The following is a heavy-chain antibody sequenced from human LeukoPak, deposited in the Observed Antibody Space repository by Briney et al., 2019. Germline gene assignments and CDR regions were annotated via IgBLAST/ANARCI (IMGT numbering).Heavy chain of an antibody. V-gene: IGHV3-30*03. CDR1: GFTFSSYG. J-gene: IGHJ4*02. D-gene: IGHD3-10*01. CDR2: ISYDGSNK. Sequence: GGSLRLSCAASGFTFSSYGMHWVRQAPGKGLEWVAVISYDGSNKYYADSVKGRFTISRDNSKNTLYLQMSSLRAEDTAVYYCAREAGGSGSYYNQKYWGQGTLVTVSS. CDR3: AREAGGSGSYYNQKY.